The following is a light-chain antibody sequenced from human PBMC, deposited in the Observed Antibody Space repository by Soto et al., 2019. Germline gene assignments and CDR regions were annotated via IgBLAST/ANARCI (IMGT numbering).Light chain of an antibody. CDR3: SSYTSGSTPWV. CDR2: EVS. CDR1: SSDVGAYNY. V-gene: IGLV2-14*01. Sequence: QSVLTQPASVSGSPGQSITISCTGTSSDVGAYNYVSWYQHHPGKAPKLLIREVSNRPSGVSNRFSGSKSGNTASLTISGLQAEDEAEYYCSSYTSGSTPWVFGGGTKLTVL. J-gene: IGLJ3*02.